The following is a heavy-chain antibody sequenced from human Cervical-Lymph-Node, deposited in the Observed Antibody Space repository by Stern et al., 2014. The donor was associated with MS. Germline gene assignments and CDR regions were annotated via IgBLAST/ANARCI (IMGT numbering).Heavy chain of an antibody. CDR3: ARQTTAWASDV. CDR1: GFKLSIYW. CDR2: IYPGESET. Sequence: EVQLEESGAELIRPGESLKISCKGSGFKLSIYWIDWVRQMPGKGLEWMGIIYPGESETRYSPSFQGQITMSADKSTSTAYLQWSSLNASDTAMYFCARQTTAWASDVWGQGTLVTVSS. V-gene: IGHV5-51*01. J-gene: IGHJ4*02. D-gene: IGHD1-14*01.